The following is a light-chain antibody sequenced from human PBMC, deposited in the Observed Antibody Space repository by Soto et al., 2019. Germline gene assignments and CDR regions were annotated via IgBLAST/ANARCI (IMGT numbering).Light chain of an antibody. J-gene: IGLJ1*01. CDR1: SSDVGGYNY. CDR3: SSYAGSSNV. V-gene: IGLV2-8*01. CDR2: EVN. Sequence: QSVLTQPRSVSGSPGQSVTISCTGTSSDVGGYNYVSWYQQHPGKAPKLMIYEVNKRPSGVPDRFSGSKSGNTASLTVSGLQAEDEADYYCSSYAGSSNVFGTGTKVTAL.